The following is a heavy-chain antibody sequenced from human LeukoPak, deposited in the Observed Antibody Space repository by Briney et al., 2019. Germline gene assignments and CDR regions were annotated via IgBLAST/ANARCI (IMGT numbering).Heavy chain of an antibody. CDR1: GFTFSSYG. Sequence: GGSLRLSCAASGFTFSSYGMHWVRQAPGKGLEWVAVISYDGSNKYYADSVKGRFTISRDNSKNTLYLQMNSLRAEDTAVYYRAKERITIFLELFDYWGQGTLVTVSS. D-gene: IGHD3-3*01. CDR3: AKERITIFLELFDY. CDR2: ISYDGSNK. V-gene: IGHV3-30*18. J-gene: IGHJ4*02.